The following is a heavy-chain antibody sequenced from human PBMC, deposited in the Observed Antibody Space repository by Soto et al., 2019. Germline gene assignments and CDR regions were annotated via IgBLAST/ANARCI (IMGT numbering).Heavy chain of an antibody. Sequence: QVQLVQSGAEVKKPGSSVKVSCKASRGTFSSYAISWVRQAPGQGLEWMGGIIPVFGTANYAQKFQGRVTITADESTSTAYMELSSLRSEDTAVYYCASFDYYDSSGYYTPFDYWGQGTLVTVSS. CDR2: IIPVFGTA. J-gene: IGHJ4*02. V-gene: IGHV1-69*01. D-gene: IGHD3-22*01. CDR3: ASFDYYDSSGYYTPFDY. CDR1: RGTFSSYA.